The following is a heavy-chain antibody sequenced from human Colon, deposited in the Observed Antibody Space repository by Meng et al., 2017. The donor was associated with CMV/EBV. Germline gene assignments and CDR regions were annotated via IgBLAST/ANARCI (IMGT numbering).Heavy chain of an antibody. Sequence: YTFTSYLITWVRQAPGQGLEWMGWIYPYNGNTNYAQKLQGRVTMTTDTSTSTVYMELRSLRSDDTAVYYCARAVTGGTYYANWFDPWGQGTLVTVSS. V-gene: IGHV1-18*01. CDR3: ARAVTGGTYYANWFDP. CDR1: YTFTSYL. CDR2: IYPYNGNT. J-gene: IGHJ5*02. D-gene: IGHD1-26*01.